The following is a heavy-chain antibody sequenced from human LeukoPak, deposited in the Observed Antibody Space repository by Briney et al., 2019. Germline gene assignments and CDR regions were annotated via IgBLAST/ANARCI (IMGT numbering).Heavy chain of an antibody. J-gene: IGHJ4*02. D-gene: IGHD4-17*01. Sequence: SVTVSCTASGGTFSSYAISWVRQAPGQGLEWMGRSIPIFGVANYAQKFQGRVTITADKSTSTAYMELSSLRSEDTAVYYCARPVGDYGDYVLGYWGQGTLVTVSS. CDR1: GGTFSSYA. V-gene: IGHV1-69*04. CDR2: SIPIFGVA. CDR3: ARPVGDYGDYVLGY.